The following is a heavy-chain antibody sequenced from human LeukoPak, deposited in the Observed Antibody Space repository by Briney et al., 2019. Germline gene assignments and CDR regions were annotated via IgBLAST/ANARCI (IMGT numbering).Heavy chain of an antibody. D-gene: IGHD2-21*02. J-gene: IGHJ5*02. CDR3: ARATCNTDCSGFDP. V-gene: IGHV1-2*02. CDR2: INPNGDGT. CDR1: GYTIIGYY. Sequence: GASVKVSCKASGYTIIGYYMHWVRQAPGQGLEWMGWINPNGDGTKYAHNFQGRVTVTRDTSISIAYMELSGLRADDTAVYYCARATCNTDCSGFDPWSQGTLVTVSS.